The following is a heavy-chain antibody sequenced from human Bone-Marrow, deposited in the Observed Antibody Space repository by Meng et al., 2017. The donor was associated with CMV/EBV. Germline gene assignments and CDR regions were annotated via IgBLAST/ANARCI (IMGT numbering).Heavy chain of an antibody. CDR2: IRSKAYGGTT. J-gene: IGHJ4*02. CDR3: TRRSELNSSSFTIDY. Sequence: GESLKISCTASGFTFGDYAMNWVRQAPGKGLEWVGFIRSKAYGGTTEYAASVKGRYTISRDDSKSSAYLQMNSLKTEDTAVYYCTRRSELNSSSFTIDYWGQGTMVTVSS. V-gene: IGHV3-49*04. CDR1: GFTFGDYA. D-gene: IGHD6-6*01.